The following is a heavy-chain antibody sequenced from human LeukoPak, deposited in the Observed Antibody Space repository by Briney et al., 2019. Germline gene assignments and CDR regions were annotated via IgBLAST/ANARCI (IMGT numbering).Heavy chain of an antibody. CDR2: IIPIFGTA. Sequence: SLKISCKASGGTFSSYAISWVRQAPGQGLEWMGGIIPIFGTANYAQKFQGRVTITADESTSTAYMEKSSLRCEDTAVYYCDFTFVRRPFYYYYVMVVWGQGTTATVSS. D-gene: IGHD3-16*01. CDR3: DFTFVRRPFYYYYVMVV. V-gene: IGHV1-69*13. CDR1: GGTFSSYA. J-gene: IGHJ6*02.